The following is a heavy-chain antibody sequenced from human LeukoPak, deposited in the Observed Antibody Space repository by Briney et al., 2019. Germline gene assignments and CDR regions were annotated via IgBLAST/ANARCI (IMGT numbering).Heavy chain of an antibody. Sequence: GRSLRLSCAASGFRFDDYAMHWVRQAPGKGLEWVSGISWNSGSIGYADSVKGRFTISRDNAKNSLYLQMNSLRAEDTALYYCAKDRFRYYDSSAFDYWGQGTLVTVSS. CDR3: AKDRFRYYDSSAFDY. D-gene: IGHD3-22*01. CDR2: ISWNSGSI. J-gene: IGHJ4*02. V-gene: IGHV3-9*01. CDR1: GFRFDDYA.